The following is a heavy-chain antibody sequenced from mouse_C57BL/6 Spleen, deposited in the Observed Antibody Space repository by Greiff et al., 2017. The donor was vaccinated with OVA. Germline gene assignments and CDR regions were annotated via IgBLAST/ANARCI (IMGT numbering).Heavy chain of an antibody. D-gene: IGHD2-14*01. CDR2: ISSGSSTI. CDR3: ARGVYRSDYAMDY. Sequence: DVKLVESGGGLVKPGGSLKLSCAASGFTFSDYGMHWVRQAPEKGLEWVAYISSGSSTIYYADTVKGRFTISRDNAKNTLFLQMTSLRSEDTAMYYCARGVYRSDYAMDYWGQGTSVTVSS. CDR1: GFTFSDYG. J-gene: IGHJ4*01. V-gene: IGHV5-17*01.